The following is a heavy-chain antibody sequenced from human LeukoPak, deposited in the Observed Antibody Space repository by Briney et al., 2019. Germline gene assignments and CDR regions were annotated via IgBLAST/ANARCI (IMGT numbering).Heavy chain of an antibody. V-gene: IGHV4-30-2*01. CDR2: IIHSGST. D-gene: IGHD1-14*01. Sequence: PSQTLSLTCAVSGCSISSGGYTWGCMRQPTGVGLESVGYIIHSGSTYYNPSLKRRVTISVDRSKNQFSLKLSSVTAADTAVYYCARVRYRNWFDPWGQGTLVTVSS. CDR3: ARVRYRNWFDP. CDR1: GCSISSGGYT. J-gene: IGHJ5*02.